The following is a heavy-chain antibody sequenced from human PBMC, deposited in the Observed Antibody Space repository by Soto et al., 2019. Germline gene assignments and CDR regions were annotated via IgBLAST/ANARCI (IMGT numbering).Heavy chain of an antibody. V-gene: IGHV3-15*01. CDR1: GFTFSNAW. J-gene: IGHJ6*02. D-gene: IGHD3-9*01. CDR2: IKSKTDGGTT. CDR3: TTAFGVLRYFDWPYYYGMDV. Sequence: VGSLRLSCAASGFTFSNAWMSWVRQAPGKGLEWVGRIKSKTDGGTTDYAAPVKGRFTISRDDSKNTLYLQMNSLKTEDTAVYYCTTAFGVLRYFDWPYYYGMDVWGQGTTVTVSS.